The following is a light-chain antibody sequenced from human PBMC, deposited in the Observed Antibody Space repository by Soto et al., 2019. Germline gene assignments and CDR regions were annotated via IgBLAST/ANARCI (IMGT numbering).Light chain of an antibody. J-gene: IGKJ5*01. CDR3: QQYNNWPPIT. CDR1: QSVSSN. Sequence: EIVMTQSPATLSVSPGERATLSCRARQSVSSNLAWYQQKPGQAPRLLIYGASTRATGIPARFSGSGSGKEFTLSISSLQSEDFAVYSCQQYNNWPPITFGQGTRLEIK. V-gene: IGKV3-15*01. CDR2: GAS.